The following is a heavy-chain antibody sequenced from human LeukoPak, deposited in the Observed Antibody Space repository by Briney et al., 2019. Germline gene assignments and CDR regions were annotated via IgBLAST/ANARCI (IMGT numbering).Heavy chain of an antibody. J-gene: IGHJ3*02. CDR1: GYTLTGYY. V-gene: IGHV1-2*02. CDR3: ARFWFGDYDAFDI. Sequence: GASVKVSCKASGYTLTGYYMHWVRQAPGQGLEWMGWINPNSGGTNYAQKFQGRVTMTRDTSISTAYMELSRLRSDDTAVYYCARFWFGDYDAFDIWGQGTMVTVSS. CDR2: INPNSGGT. D-gene: IGHD3-10*01.